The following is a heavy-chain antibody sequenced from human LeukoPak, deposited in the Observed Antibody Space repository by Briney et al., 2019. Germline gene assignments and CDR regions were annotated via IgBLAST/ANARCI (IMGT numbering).Heavy chain of an antibody. V-gene: IGHV1-2*02. CDR3: ARGTYGEYYYYYGMDV. J-gene: IGHJ6*02. CDR2: INPNSGGT. Sequence: ASVKVSCKASGYTFTGYYMHWVRQAPGQGLEWMGWINPNSGGTNYAQKFQGRVTMTRDTSISTAYMELSSLRSEDTAVYYCARGTYGEYYYYYGMDVWGQGTTVTVSS. D-gene: IGHD4-17*01. CDR1: GYTFTGYY.